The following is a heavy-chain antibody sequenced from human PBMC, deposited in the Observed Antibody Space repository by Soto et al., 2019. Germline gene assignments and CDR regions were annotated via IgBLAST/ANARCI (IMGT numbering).Heavy chain of an antibody. D-gene: IGHD1-26*01. CDR2: ISAYNGNT. CDR1: GYTFTSYG. J-gene: IGHJ6*02. Sequence: ASVNVYCKAAGYTFTSYGISWVRQAPRQGLEWMGWISAYNGNTNYAQKLQGRVTMTTDTSTSTAYMELRSLRSDDTAVYYCARDRSGSLELRYYYYGMDVWGQGTTVTVSS. V-gene: IGHV1-18*01. CDR3: ARDRSGSLELRYYYYGMDV.